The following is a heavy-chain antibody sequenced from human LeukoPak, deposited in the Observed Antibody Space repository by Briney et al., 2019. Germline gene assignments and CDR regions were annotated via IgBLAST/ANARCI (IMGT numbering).Heavy chain of an antibody. CDR1: GYTFTGYY. CDR2: INPNSGGT. Sequence: GASVKVSCKASGYTFTGYYMHWVRQAPGQGLEWMGWINPNSGGTNYAQKFQGRVTMTRDTSISTAYMELSRLRSDDTAVYFCARARISKNYDYVWGSYRPLDYWGQGTLVTVSS. V-gene: IGHV1-2*02. D-gene: IGHD3-16*02. CDR3: ARARISKNYDYVWGSYRPLDY. J-gene: IGHJ4*02.